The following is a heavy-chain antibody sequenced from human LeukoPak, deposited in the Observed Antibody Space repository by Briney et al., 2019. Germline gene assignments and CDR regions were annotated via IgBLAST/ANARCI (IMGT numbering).Heavy chain of an antibody. CDR2: IDPDDSQT. D-gene: IGHD1-26*01. J-gene: IGHJ6*03. V-gene: IGHV5-51*01. CDR3: ARHRGGAIGLEFYYYMDV. CDR1: GYRFTNYW. Sequence: GESLKLSCKGSGYRFTNYWIGWVRHVPGKGLEWMGFIDPDDSQTKYSPSFQGQVTISADKSINTIYVQWNSLKASDTAIYFCARHRGGAIGLEFYYYMDVWGKGTTVIVS.